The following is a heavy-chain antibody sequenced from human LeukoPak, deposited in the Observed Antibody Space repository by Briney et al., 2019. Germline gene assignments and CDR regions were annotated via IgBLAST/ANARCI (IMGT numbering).Heavy chain of an antibody. CDR3: AKGASVWFYFFDY. Sequence: GGSLRLSCAASGFTFSSYAMSWVRQAPGKGLVWVSAISGSGGSIYYADSVKGRFTISRDNSKDTLYLQMNSLRVEDTAVYYCAKGASVWFYFFDYWGQGTLVTVSS. D-gene: IGHD6-19*01. CDR2: ISGSGGSI. J-gene: IGHJ4*02. CDR1: GFTFSSYA. V-gene: IGHV3-23*01.